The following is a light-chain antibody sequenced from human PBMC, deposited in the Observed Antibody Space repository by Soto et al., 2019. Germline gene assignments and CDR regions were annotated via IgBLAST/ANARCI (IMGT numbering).Light chain of an antibody. CDR2: AAS. CDR1: QSISSY. V-gene: IGKV1-39*01. J-gene: IGKJ1*01. CDR3: QQSYNSPWT. Sequence: DIQMTQSPSSLSASVGDRVTITCRASQSISSYLNWYQQKPGKAPKLQIYAASSLQSGVPSRFSGSGSGTDFTLTISSLQPEDFATYYCQQSYNSPWTFGQGTKVEIK.